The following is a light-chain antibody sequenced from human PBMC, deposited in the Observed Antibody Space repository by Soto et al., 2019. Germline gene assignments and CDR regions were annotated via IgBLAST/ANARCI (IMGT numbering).Light chain of an antibody. CDR1: QSVTSTY. J-gene: IGKJ1*01. CDR2: CVS. CDR3: QQYAYPPWT. Sequence: DTVLPQSPGTLSLSPGERATLSCRASQSVTSTYLAWYQQKPGQAPRLLIYCVSTRSTVSPDRLSGGGSGTDFTLTISRLEPDDCAVDYCQQYAYPPWTVGHGTKVDIK. V-gene: IGKV3-20*01.